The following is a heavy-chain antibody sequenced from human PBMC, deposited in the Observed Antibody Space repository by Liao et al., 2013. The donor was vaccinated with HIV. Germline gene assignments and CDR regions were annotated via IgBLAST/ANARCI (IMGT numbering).Heavy chain of an antibody. CDR2: VDVSGSI. J-gene: IGHJ4*02. CDR3: TSDFLR. D-gene: IGHD3-3*01. Sequence: QVQLQESGPGLVKPSQTLSLTCTVSGGSISSGSYYWNWIRQPAGKALEWIGRVDVSGSIKFSPSLKSRLTMSVDKSKQQFSLKLTSVTAADTALYFCTSDFLRWGQGTRVTVSS. CDR1: GGSISSGSYY. V-gene: IGHV4-61*02.